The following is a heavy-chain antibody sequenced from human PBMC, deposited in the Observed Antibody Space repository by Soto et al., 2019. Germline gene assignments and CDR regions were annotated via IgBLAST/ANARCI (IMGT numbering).Heavy chain of an antibody. CDR2: IHYSGST. V-gene: IGHV4-59*08. CDR3: ARRQLRFFYSYGMDV. CDR1: SGFISDYY. D-gene: IGHD3-3*01. J-gene: IGHJ6*02. Sequence: QVQLQESGPGLVKPSETLSLTCTVSSGFISDYYWNWIRQPPGKGLEWIGYIHYSGSTNSNPSLTSRFTISVDTSKNQFSLRLSSVTAADTAVYYCARRQLRFFYSYGMDVWGQGTTVTVSS.